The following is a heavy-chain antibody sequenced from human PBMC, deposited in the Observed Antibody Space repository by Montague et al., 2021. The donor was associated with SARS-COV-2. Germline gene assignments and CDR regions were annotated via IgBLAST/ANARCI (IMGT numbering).Heavy chain of an antibody. J-gene: IGHJ3*02. CDR2: IYHSGST. CDR1: GGSFSAYY. CDR3: ARGRSLWWWCQSKFDI. V-gene: IGHV4-34*01. D-gene: IGHD2-21*01. Sequence: SETLSLTCAVYGGSFSAYYWSWIRQPPGKGLEWIGEIYHSGSTNYNPSLKSRVTISVDTSKNQFSLKLRSVTAADTAVYYYARGRSLWWWCQSKFDIWGQGAMVTVAS.